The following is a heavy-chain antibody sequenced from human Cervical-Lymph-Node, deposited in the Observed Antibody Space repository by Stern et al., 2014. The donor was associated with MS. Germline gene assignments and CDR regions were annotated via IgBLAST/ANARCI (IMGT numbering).Heavy chain of an antibody. CDR3: TIERAARRLDP. CDR2: IYSSNNV. V-gene: IGHV3-66*01. CDR1: GVSVSASY. Sequence: GQLVESGGGLVQPGGSLRLSCTVSGVSVSASYMTWVRQGPGKGLEWVSLIYSSNNVNYGDSVKGRFTIARDRSKNTVHLQMNSLRVEDTGVYYCTIERAARRLDPWGQGTLVAVSS. J-gene: IGHJ5*02. D-gene: IGHD6-6*01.